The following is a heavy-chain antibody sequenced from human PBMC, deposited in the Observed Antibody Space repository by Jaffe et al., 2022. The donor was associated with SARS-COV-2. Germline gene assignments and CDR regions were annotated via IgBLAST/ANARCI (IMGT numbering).Heavy chain of an antibody. V-gene: IGHV3-30*18. Sequence: QVQLVESGGGVVQPGRSLRLSCAASGFTFSSYGMHWVRQAPGKGLEWVAVISYDGSNKYYADSVKGRFTISRDNSKNTLYLQMNSLRAEDTAVYYCAKDIAAAGTIGSTSYYYGMDVWGQGTTVTVSS. CDR3: AKDIAAAGTIGSTSYYYGMDV. CDR1: GFTFSSYG. J-gene: IGHJ6*02. CDR2: ISYDGSNK. D-gene: IGHD6-13*01.